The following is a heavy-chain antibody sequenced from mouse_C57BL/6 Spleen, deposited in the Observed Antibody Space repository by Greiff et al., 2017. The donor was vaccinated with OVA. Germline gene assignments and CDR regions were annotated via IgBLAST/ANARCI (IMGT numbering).Heavy chain of an antibody. CDR3: ALTTVVGYYAMDD. Sequence: VQLQQSGAELVKPGASVKLSCTASGFNIKDYYMHWVKQRTEPGLEWIGRIDPEDGENKYAPKFQGKATITADTSSNTAYLQLSSLTSEDTAVYYCALTTVVGYYAMDDWGQGTSVTVSS. J-gene: IGHJ4*01. V-gene: IGHV14-2*01. D-gene: IGHD1-1*01. CDR1: GFNIKDYY. CDR2: IDPEDGEN.